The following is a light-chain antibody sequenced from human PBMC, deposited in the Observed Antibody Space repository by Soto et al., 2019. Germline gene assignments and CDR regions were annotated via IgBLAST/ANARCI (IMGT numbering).Light chain of an antibody. CDR1: SSNIGGNS. CDR3: GSWDSSLSVYV. Sequence: QSVLTQPPSVSAAPGQRVTISCSGSSSNIGGNSVSWYQQLPGTAPKLLIYDDDKRPSGIPDRFSGSKSGTSATPGITGFQTGDEADYYCGSWDSSLSVYVFGTGTKVTVL. CDR2: DDD. V-gene: IGLV1-51*01. J-gene: IGLJ1*01.